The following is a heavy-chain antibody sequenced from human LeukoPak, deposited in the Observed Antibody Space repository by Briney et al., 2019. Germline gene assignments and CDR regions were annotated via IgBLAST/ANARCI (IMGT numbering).Heavy chain of an antibody. CDR3: ATGGHVRVYDSSAYYGHY. V-gene: IGHV1/OR15-3*01. J-gene: IGHJ4*02. CDR2: INAGNGNT. D-gene: IGHD3-22*01. Sequence: AASVKVSCKASGYTFTGYYMHWVRQAPGQGLEWMGWINAGNGNTKYSQEFQGRVTMTRDMSTSTVYMELSSLRSEDTAVYYCATGGHVRVYDSSAYYGHYWGQGTLVTVSS. CDR1: GYTFTGYY.